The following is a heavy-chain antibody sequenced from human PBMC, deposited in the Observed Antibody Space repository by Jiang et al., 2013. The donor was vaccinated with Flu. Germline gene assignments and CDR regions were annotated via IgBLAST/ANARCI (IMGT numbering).Heavy chain of an antibody. D-gene: IGHD3-3*01. Sequence: TCTVSGGSVSSGSYYWSWIRQPAGKGLEWIGRIYTSGSANYNPSLKSRVTIWLDTSKKQFSLRLSSVTAGDTAVYYCARAGITVFGVVRGAFDIWGQGTTVTVSP. CDR1: GGSVSSGSYY. J-gene: IGHJ3*02. CDR3: ARAGITVFGVVRGAFDI. CDR2: IYTSGSA. V-gene: IGHV4-61*02.